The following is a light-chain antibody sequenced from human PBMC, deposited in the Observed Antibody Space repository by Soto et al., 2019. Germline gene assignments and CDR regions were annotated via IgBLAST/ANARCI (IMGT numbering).Light chain of an antibody. CDR3: QQYGSFPFT. V-gene: IGKV3-20*01. CDR2: GAS. Sequence: EIVLTQSPGTLSLSPGERVTLSCRASQRISSSYLAWYQQKPGQAPRLLIYGASSRATGIPDRFSGSGSGTDFTLTISRLEPEDFAVYSCQQYGSFPFTFGGRTKVDIK. J-gene: IGKJ4*01. CDR1: QRISSSY.